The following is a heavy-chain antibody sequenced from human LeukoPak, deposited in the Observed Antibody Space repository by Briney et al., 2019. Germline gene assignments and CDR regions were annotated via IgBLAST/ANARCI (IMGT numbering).Heavy chain of an antibody. CDR2: ISWNSGSI. V-gene: IGHV3-9*01. CDR1: GFTFDDYA. Sequence: PGGSLRLSCAASGFTFDDYAMHWVRQAPGKGLEWVSGISWNSGSIDYADSVKGRFTISRDNAKNSLYLQMNSLRAEDTALYYCTAGSHLFDYWGQGTLVTVSS. J-gene: IGHJ4*02. D-gene: IGHD3-10*01. CDR3: TAGSHLFDY.